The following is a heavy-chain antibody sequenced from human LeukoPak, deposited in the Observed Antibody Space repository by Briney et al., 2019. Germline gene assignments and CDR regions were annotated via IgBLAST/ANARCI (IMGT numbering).Heavy chain of an antibody. V-gene: IGHV1-8*01. CDR3: ARAPDPLGYCSSTSCYEPDY. CDR1: GYTFTSYD. D-gene: IGHD2-2*01. Sequence: VASVKVSCKASGYTFTSYDINWVRQAPGQGLEWMGWMNPNSGNTGYAQKFQGRVTMTRNTSISTAYMELSSLRSEDTAVYYCARAPDPLGYCSSTSCYEPDYWGQGTLATVSS. J-gene: IGHJ4*02. CDR2: MNPNSGNT.